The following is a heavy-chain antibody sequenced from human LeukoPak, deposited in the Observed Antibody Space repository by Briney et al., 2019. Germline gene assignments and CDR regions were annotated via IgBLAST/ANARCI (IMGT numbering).Heavy chain of an antibody. CDR3: ANRDGGPLAADI. CDR2: ISYDGSNK. CDR1: GFTFSSYG. Sequence: PGGSLRLCCAASGFTFSSYGMHWVRQAPGKGLEWVAVISYDGSNKYYADSVKGRFTISRDNSKNTLYLQMNSLRAEDTAVYYCANRDGGPLAADIWGQGTMVTVSS. D-gene: IGHD4-23*01. J-gene: IGHJ3*02. V-gene: IGHV3-30*18.